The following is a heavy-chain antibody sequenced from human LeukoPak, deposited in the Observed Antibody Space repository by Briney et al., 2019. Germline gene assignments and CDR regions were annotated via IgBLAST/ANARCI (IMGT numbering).Heavy chain of an antibody. CDR1: GFTFSLYS. Sequence: GGSLRLSCAASGFTFSLYSMTWVRQAPGKGLEWVSSISRTGSYIYYADSVKGRFTISRDNAKNSLYLQMNSLRAEDMAVYYCAREGYYYESSGYYHLQGVDYWGQGALVTVSS. V-gene: IGHV3-21*01. CDR2: ISRTGSYI. J-gene: IGHJ4*02. CDR3: AREGYYYESSGYYHLQGVDY. D-gene: IGHD3-22*01.